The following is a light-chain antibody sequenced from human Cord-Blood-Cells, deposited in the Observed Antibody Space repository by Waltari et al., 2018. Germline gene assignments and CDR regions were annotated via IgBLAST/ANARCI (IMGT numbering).Light chain of an antibody. CDR2: AAS. J-gene: IGKJ1*01. CDR3: QQSYSTPPWT. Sequence: DIQMTQSPSSLSASVGDRATLTCRASQSISSYLNWYQQKPGKAPKLLIYAASSLQSGVPSRFSGSGSGTDFTLTISSLQPEDFATYYCQQSYSTPPWTFGQGTKVEIK. CDR1: QSISSY. V-gene: IGKV1-39*01.